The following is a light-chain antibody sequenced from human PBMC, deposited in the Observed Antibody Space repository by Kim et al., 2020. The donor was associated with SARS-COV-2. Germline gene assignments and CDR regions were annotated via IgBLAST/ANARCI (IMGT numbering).Light chain of an antibody. CDR3: QAWVSGTYV. V-gene: IGLV3-1*01. Sequence: SVSPGKTASIPCSGEKLGDKYACWYQQKPGQSPLLVIYHDDRRPSGIPERFSGSNSGNTATLTISGTQAMDEADYYCQAWVSGTYVFGPGTKVTVL. CDR2: HDD. CDR1: KLGDKY. J-gene: IGLJ1*01.